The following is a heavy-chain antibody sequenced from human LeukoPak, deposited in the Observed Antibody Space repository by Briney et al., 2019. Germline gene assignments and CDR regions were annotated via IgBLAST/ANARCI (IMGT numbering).Heavy chain of an antibody. J-gene: IGHJ4*02. CDR3: AREDSGYDYSPFDY. CDR1: GGSISSYY. CDR2: IYYSGST. D-gene: IGHD5-12*01. V-gene: IGHV4-59*01. Sequence: SETLSLTCTVSGGSISSYYWNWIRQPPGKGLEYIGYIYYSGSTNYNPSLKSRVAISVDTSKNQFSLKLTSVTAADTAVYYCAREDSGYDYSPFDYWGQGILVTVSS.